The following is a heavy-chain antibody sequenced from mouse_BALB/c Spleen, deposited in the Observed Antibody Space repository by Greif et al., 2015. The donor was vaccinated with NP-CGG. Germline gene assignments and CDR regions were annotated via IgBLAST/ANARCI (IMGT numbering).Heavy chain of an antibody. Sequence: VQLVESGAELARPGASVKMSCKASGYTFTSYTMHWVKQRPGQGLEWIGYINPSSGYTNYNQKFKDKATLTADKSSSTAYMQLSSLTSEDSAVYYCARDISTVVEGYAMDYWGQGTSVTVSS. CDR3: ARDISTVVEGYAMDY. D-gene: IGHD1-1*01. V-gene: IGHV1-4*01. J-gene: IGHJ4*01. CDR1: GYTFTSYT. CDR2: INPSSGYT.